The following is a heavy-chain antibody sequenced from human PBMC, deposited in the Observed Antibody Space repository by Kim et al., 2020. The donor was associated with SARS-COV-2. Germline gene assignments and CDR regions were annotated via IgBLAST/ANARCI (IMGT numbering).Heavy chain of an antibody. CDR2: IYPGDSDT. V-gene: IGHV5-51*01. J-gene: IGHJ4*02. Sequence: GESLKISCKGSGYSFTSYWIGWVRQMPGKGLEWMGIIYPGDSDTRYSPSFQGQVTISADKSISTAYLQWSSLKASDTAMYYCARILLGYCTGGVCPGAPYYFDYWGQGTLVTVSS. CDR3: ARILLGYCTGGVCPGAPYYFDY. CDR1: GYSFTSYW. D-gene: IGHD2-8*02.